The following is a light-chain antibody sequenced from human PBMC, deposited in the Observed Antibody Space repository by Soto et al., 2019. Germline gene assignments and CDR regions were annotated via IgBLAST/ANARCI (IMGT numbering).Light chain of an antibody. Sequence: QPVLTQPPSASGTPGQRVTISRSGSSSNIGSNYVYWYQQLPGTAPKLLIYTNNQRPSGVPDRFSGSKSGTSASLAISGLRSEDEADYYCAAWDDSLSGAVFGGGTQLTVL. CDR2: TNN. CDR1: SSNIGSNY. V-gene: IGLV1-47*01. CDR3: AAWDDSLSGAV. J-gene: IGLJ7*01.